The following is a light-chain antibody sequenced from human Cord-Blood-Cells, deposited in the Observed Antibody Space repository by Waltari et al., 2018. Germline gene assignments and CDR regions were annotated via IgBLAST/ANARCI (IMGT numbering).Light chain of an antibody. J-gene: IGLJ3*02. Sequence: QSVLTQPPSASGTPGQRDTTSCSGSSSNIGSNTVNWYQQLPGTAPKLLIYSNTQRPSGVPDRFSGSKSGTSASLAISGLQSEDEADYYCAAWDDSLNGWVFGGGTKLTVL. V-gene: IGLV1-44*01. CDR3: AAWDDSLNGWV. CDR1: SSNIGSNT. CDR2: SNT.